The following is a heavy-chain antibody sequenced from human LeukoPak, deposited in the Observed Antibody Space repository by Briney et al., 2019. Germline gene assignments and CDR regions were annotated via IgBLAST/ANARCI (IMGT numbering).Heavy chain of an antibody. V-gene: IGHV1-69*01. Sequence: GSSVKVSCKASGGTFSSYAISWVRQAPGQGLEWMGGIIPIFGTANYAQKFQGRVTITADESTSTAYMELSSLRSEDTAVYYCAGFSSSSPYYYYYYMDVWGKGTTVTVPS. J-gene: IGHJ6*03. CDR1: GGTFSSYA. D-gene: IGHD6-6*01. CDR2: IIPIFGTA. CDR3: AGFSSSSPYYYYYYMDV.